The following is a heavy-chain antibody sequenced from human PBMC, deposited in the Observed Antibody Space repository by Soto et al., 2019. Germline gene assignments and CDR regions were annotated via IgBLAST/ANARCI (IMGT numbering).Heavy chain of an antibody. J-gene: IGHJ4*02. V-gene: IGHV1-8*01. CDR3: ARESSSSGHDY. Sequence: GASVKVSCKASGYTFTSYDINWVRQATGQGLEWMGWMNPNSGNTGYAQKFQGRVTMTRNTSMSTAYMELSSLRSDDTAVYYCARESSSSGHDYWGQGTLVTVSS. D-gene: IGHD6-13*01. CDR1: GYTFTSYD. CDR2: MNPNSGNT.